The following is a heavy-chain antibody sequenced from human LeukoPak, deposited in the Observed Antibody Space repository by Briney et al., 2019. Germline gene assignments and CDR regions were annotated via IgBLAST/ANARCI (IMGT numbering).Heavy chain of an antibody. V-gene: IGHV1-69*01. D-gene: IGHD2-2*01. CDR3: ARVLGYCSSTSCSAPYFDY. CDR1: GGTFSSYA. J-gene: IGHJ4*02. Sequence: ASVKVSCKASGGTFSSYAISWVRQAPGQGLEWMGGIIPNFGTANYAQKFQGRVTITADESTSTAYMELSSLRPEDTAVYYCARVLGYCSSTSCSAPYFDYWGQGTLVTASS. CDR2: IIPNFGTA.